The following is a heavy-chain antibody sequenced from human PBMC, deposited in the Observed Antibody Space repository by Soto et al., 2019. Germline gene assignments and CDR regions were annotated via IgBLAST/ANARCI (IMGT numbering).Heavy chain of an antibody. Sequence: ASVKVSCKASGYTFTSYGISWVRQAPGQGLEWMGWISAYNGNTNYAQKLQGRVTMTTDTSTSTAYMELRSLRSDDTAVYYCARELVYSSSSAECYFDFWGQGTLVTGSS. J-gene: IGHJ4*02. D-gene: IGHD6-6*01. CDR1: GYTFTSYG. CDR2: ISAYNGNT. CDR3: ARELVYSSSSAECYFDF. V-gene: IGHV1-18*01.